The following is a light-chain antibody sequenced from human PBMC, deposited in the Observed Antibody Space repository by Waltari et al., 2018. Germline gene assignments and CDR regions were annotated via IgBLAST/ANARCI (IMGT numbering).Light chain of an antibody. V-gene: IGKV1-NL1*01. CDR1: QGIRNS. J-gene: IGKJ2*01. CDR3: QQYYSTPRT. Sequence: DIQMTQSPSSLSASVGDRVTITCRASQGIRNSLVWYQQKPGKAPKLLLYVGSKLESGVPSRFSGSGSGTDYTLTISSLQPEDFGTYYCQQYYSTPRTFGQGTKLEIK. CDR2: VGS.